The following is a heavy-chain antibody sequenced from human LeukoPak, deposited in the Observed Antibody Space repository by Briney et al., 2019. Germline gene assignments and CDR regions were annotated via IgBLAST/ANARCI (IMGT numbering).Heavy chain of an antibody. CDR2: IVPGDSDS. Sequence: GGSLQISCKGSGCGFTSYWIGWVRQLPGKGLGWVGIIVPGDSDSRNSPSFQGQVPISADKSISTAYLQWSSLRASDTAMYYCARLGLLWFGELGVAPPDYYFDYWGQGTPVTASS. D-gene: IGHD3-10*01. CDR3: ARLGLLWFGELGVAPPDYYFDY. J-gene: IGHJ4*02. CDR1: GCGFTSYW. V-gene: IGHV5-51*01.